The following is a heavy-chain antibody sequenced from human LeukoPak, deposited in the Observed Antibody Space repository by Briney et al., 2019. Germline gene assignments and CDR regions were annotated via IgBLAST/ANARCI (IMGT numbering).Heavy chain of an antibody. D-gene: IGHD1-26*01. CDR2: ITSSSTYT. CDR3: ARDPYSGTYGDTYYYYMDV. V-gene: IGHV3-21*01. CDR1: GFSVSSYN. J-gene: IGHJ6*03. Sequence: PGGSLRPSCAASGFSVSSYNMNWVRQTAGKGLEWVSSITSSSTYTFYADSGKGRFTIAGDTARNSLSLKLSSLRAADTAVYYCARDPYSGTYGDTYYYYMDVWGKGTTVTISS.